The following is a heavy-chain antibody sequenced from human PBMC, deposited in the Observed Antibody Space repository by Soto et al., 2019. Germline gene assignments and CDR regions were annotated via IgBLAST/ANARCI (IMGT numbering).Heavy chain of an antibody. CDR2: MNAGNGNT. Sequence: ASVKVSCKATGYTFANSAIHWLRQAPGQDLERMGWMNAGNGNTRNSQKFQGRVTFTRDTSATTAHMEVGSLRFEDTAVYYCARDLSGWWRTNGHFGVDVWGQGTSVTVSS. D-gene: IGHD2-15*01. J-gene: IGHJ6*02. V-gene: IGHV1-3*01. CDR1: GYTFANSA. CDR3: ARDLSGWWRTNGHFGVDV.